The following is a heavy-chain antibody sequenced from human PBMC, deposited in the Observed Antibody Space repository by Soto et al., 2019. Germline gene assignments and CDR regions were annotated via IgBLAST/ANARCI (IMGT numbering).Heavy chain of an antibody. D-gene: IGHD6-13*01. CDR2: IWSDGTKK. Sequence: QVHLVESGGGVVKPGRSLPLSCTASGFAFSNYGIHWVRQAPGRGLEWVAVIWSDGTKKFYAGSVRGRFTISRDNSKNTIYLQMNSLRAEDTAVYYCARDWWEEPAGKETVSQFDYWGQGTLVTVSS. J-gene: IGHJ4*02. CDR1: GFAFSNYG. CDR3: ARDWWEEPAGKETVSQFDY. V-gene: IGHV3-33*01.